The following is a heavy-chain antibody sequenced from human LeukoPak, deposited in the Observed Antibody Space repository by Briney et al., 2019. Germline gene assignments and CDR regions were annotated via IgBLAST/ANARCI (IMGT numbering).Heavy chain of an antibody. D-gene: IGHD6-6*01. J-gene: IGHJ6*03. V-gene: IGHV4-34*01. CDR2: INHSGST. CDR1: GGSFSGYY. CDR3: ARELATVGYYYYYYMDV. Sequence: SETLSLTCAVYGGSFSGYYWSWIRQPPGKGLEWIGEINHSGSTNYNPSLKSRVTISVDTSKNQFSLKLSSVTAADTAVYYCARELATVGYYYYYYMDVWGKGTTVTVSS.